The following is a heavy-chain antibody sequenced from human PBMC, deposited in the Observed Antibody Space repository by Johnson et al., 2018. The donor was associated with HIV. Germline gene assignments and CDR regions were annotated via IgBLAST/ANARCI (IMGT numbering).Heavy chain of an antibody. D-gene: IGHD2-15*01. Sequence: QMLLVESGGGLVKPGGSLRLSCAASGFTFSSYAMHWVRQAPGKGLEWVAVISYDGSNKYYADSVKGRFTISRDNSKNTLYLQMNSLRAEDTAVYYCATEGGTGAFDIWGQGTMVTVSS. CDR2: ISYDGSNK. CDR3: ATEGGTGAFDI. J-gene: IGHJ3*02. CDR1: GFTFSSYA. V-gene: IGHV3-30*14.